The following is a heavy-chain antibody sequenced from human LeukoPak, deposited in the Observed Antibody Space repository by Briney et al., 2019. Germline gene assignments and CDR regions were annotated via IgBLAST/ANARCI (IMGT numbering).Heavy chain of an antibody. Sequence: SQTLSLTCAISGDSVASNDDAWNWIRQSPSRGLEWLGRTYYRSKWYSEYAVFVKGRIAINPDTSRNQFSLHLNSVTPDDSAIYYCARSAGGTVDYWGQGALVTVSS. J-gene: IGHJ4*02. CDR2: TYYRSKWYS. CDR3: ARSAGGTVDY. V-gene: IGHV6-1*01. CDR1: GDSVASNDDA. D-gene: IGHD6-13*01.